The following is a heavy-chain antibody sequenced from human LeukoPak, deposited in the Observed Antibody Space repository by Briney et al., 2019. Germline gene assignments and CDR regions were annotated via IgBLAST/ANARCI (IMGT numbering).Heavy chain of an antibody. D-gene: IGHD1-26*01. CDR1: GFTFSTYW. V-gene: IGHV3-7*04. CDR3: ARDKVTGATKFDY. CDR2: IKQDGSEI. Sequence: GGSLRLSCAGSGFTFSTYWMSWVRQTAGKGLEWVANIKQDGSEIYYVNSVKGRFTISRDNAKTSLYLQMNSLRAEDTAVYYCARDKVTGATKFDYWGQGTLVTVSS. J-gene: IGHJ4*02.